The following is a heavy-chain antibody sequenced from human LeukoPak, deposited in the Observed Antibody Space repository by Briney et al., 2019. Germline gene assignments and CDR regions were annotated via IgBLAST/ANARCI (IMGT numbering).Heavy chain of an antibody. V-gene: IGHV1-69*13. Sequence: SVKVSCKASGYTFTSYGISWVRQAPGQWLEWMGGIISIFGTANYAQKFQGRVTITADESTSTAYMELSSLRSEDTAVYYCAREQQLVLRYFDYWGQGTLVTVSS. CDR3: AREQQLVLRYFDY. D-gene: IGHD6-13*01. J-gene: IGHJ4*02. CDR2: IISIFGTA. CDR1: GYTFTSYG.